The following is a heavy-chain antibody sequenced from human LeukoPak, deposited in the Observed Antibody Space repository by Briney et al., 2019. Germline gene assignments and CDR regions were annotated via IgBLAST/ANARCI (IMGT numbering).Heavy chain of an antibody. J-gene: IGHJ4*02. CDR2: INSNGRET. CDR3: VRARFCTGETCYSDY. Sequence: GGSLRLSCAASGFTLTTYWMQWVRQAPGKGLVSVSRINSNGRETIYADSVKGRFTISRDNAKSTLDLQMDSLRVDDTAVYYCVRARFCTGETCYSDYWGQGILVTVSS. CDR1: GFTLTTYW. V-gene: IGHV3-74*01. D-gene: IGHD2-8*02.